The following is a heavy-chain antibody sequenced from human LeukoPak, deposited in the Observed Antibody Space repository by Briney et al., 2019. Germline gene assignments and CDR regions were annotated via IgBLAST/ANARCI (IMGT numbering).Heavy chain of an antibody. D-gene: IGHD2-15*01. J-gene: IGHJ3*02. Sequence: ASVKVSCKASGYTFTGYYMHWVRQAPGQGLEWMGWINPNSGGTNYAQKFQGRVTMTRDTSISTPYMELSRLRSDDTAVYYCARGGPIGYCSGGSCYDAFDIWGQGTMVTVSS. CDR3: ARGGPIGYCSGGSCYDAFDI. CDR2: INPNSGGT. CDR1: GYTFTGYY. V-gene: IGHV1-2*02.